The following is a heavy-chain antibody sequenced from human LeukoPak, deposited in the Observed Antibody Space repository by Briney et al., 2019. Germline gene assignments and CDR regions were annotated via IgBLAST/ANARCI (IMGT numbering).Heavy chain of an antibody. CDR2: ISWNSGSI. CDR3: AKSNWNYFWFDP. CDR1: GFTFDDYA. V-gene: IGHV3-9*01. J-gene: IGHJ5*02. Sequence: GGSLRLSCAASGFTFDDYAMHWVRQAPGKGLEWVSGISWNSGSIGYADSVKGRFTISRDNAKNSLYLQMNSLRAEDTALYYCAKSNWNYFWFDPWGQGTLVTVSS. D-gene: IGHD1-7*01.